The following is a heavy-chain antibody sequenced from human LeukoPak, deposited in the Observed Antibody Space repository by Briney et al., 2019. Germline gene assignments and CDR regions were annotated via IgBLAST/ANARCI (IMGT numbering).Heavy chain of an antibody. CDR1: GGSISSYY. Sequence: SETLSLTCTVSGGSISSYYWSWIRQPPGKGLEWIGYIYYSGSTNYNPSLKSRVTISVDTSKNRFSLKLSSVTAADTAVYYCARGLTGPDDAFDIWGQGTMVTVSS. D-gene: IGHD3-22*01. CDR2: IYYSGST. J-gene: IGHJ3*02. V-gene: IGHV4-59*01. CDR3: ARGLTGPDDAFDI.